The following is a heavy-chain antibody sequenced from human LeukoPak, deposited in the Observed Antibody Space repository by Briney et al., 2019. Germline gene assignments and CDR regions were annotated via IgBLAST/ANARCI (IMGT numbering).Heavy chain of an antibody. CDR2: ISSSSSYI. Sequence: GGSLRLSCAASGFTFSSYSLNWVRQAPGKGLEWVSSISSSSSYIYYADSVKGRFTISRDNAKNSLYLQMNSLRAEDTAVYYCARTKGYSGYDSTVDVWGKGTTVTVSS. CDR3: ARTKGYSGYDSTVDV. D-gene: IGHD5-12*01. CDR1: GFTFSSYS. J-gene: IGHJ6*04. V-gene: IGHV3-21*01.